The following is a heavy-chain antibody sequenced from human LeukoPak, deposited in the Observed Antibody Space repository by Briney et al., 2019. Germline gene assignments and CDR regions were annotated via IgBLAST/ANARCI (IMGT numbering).Heavy chain of an antibody. D-gene: IGHD6-19*01. CDR3: ARGVLGCVAAYDFDY. Sequence: GGSLRLSCAASGFTFRSYAMHWVRQAPGKGLEWVAVISYDGSNKYYADSVKGRFTISRDNSKNTLYLQMNSLRAEDKAVYYCARGVLGCVAAYDFDYWGQGTLVTVSS. J-gene: IGHJ4*02. V-gene: IGHV3-30*04. CDR2: ISYDGSNK. CDR1: GFTFRSYA.